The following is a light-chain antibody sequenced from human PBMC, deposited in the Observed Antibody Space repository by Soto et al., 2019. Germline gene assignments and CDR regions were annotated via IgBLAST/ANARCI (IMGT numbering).Light chain of an antibody. J-gene: IGKJ3*01. CDR3: QQYYTSYFP. CDR2: WAS. CDR1: QIVLYRSNSKNY. Sequence: DIVMTQSPDSLAVSLVERATINCKSSQIVLYRSNSKNYLAWYQQKPGQPPKLLLYWASTRESGVPDRFSGSGSGTDFTLTISSLQAEDVAVYYCQQYYTSYFPFGSGTKVDI. V-gene: IGKV4-1*01.